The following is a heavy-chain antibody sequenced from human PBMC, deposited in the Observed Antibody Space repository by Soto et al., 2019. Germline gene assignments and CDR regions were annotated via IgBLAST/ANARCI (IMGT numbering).Heavy chain of an antibody. D-gene: IGHD3-3*01. J-gene: IGHJ6*02. CDR3: ARVFRGVVPSTPYYYYGMDV. CDR1: GGSISSGGSN. V-gene: IGHV4-31*03. CDR2: TYYSGST. Sequence: QVQLQESGPGLVKPPQTLSPTGTFSGGSISSGGSNWRWFRQHPGKGLEWIGYTYYSGSTYYNPSLKSRVTISVDTSKNQFSLKLSSVTAADTAVYYCARVFRGVVPSTPYYYYGMDVWGQGTTVTVSS.